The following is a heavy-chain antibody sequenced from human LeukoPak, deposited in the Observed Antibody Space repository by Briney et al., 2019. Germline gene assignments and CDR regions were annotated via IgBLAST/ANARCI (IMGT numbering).Heavy chain of an antibody. CDR3: AREMATASHYYYGMDV. D-gene: IGHD5-24*01. J-gene: IGHJ6*02. CDR1: GFTFSSYA. V-gene: IGHV3-30-3*01. Sequence: GGSLRLSCAASGFTFSSYAMHWVRQAPGKGLEWVAVISYDGSNKYYADSVKGRFTISRDNSKNTLYLQMNSLRAEDTAVYYCAREMATASHYYYGMDVWGQGTTVTVSS. CDR2: ISYDGSNK.